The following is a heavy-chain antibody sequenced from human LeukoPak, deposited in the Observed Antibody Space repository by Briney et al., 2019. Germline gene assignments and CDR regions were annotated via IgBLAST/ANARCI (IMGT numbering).Heavy chain of an antibody. CDR3: ARVFRPSLTVFIIRGAFDI. CDR1: GFTFSSYG. CDR2: IRYDGSNK. J-gene: IGHJ3*02. V-gene: IGHV3-30*02. D-gene: IGHD3-3*01. Sequence: GGSLRLSCAASGFTFSSYGMHWVRQAPGKGLEWVAFIRYDGSNKYYADSVKGRFTISRDNSKNTLYLQMNSLRAEDTAVYYCARVFRPSLTVFIIRGAFDIWGQGTMVTVSS.